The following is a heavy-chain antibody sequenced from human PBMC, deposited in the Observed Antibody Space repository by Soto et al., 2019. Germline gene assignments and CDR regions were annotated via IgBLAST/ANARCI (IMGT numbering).Heavy chain of an antibody. CDR3: VKDTGKLNGMDV. CDR1: GFTFSSYA. Sequence: GSLGLSCSASGFTFSSYAMHGVRQAPGKGLEYVSAISSNGGSTYYADSVKDRFTISRDNSKNTLYLQMSSLRAEDTAVYYCVKDTGKLNGMDVWGQGTMVTVSS. CDR2: ISSNGGST. D-gene: IGHD1-1*01. V-gene: IGHV3-64D*06. J-gene: IGHJ6*02.